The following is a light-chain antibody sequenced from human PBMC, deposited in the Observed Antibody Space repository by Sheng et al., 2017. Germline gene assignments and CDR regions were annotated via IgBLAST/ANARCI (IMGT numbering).Light chain of an antibody. V-gene: IGKV1-39*01. Sequence: DIQMTQSPSSLSASVGDRVIITCRASQNIQTHLNWYQQKPGRAPKLLISVASSLQSGVPSRFSGSGFGTDFTLTINSLQADDFATYYCQQSYNIPQSFGPGPKWMSN. J-gene: IGKJ3*01. CDR2: VAS. CDR1: QNIQTH. CDR3: QQSYNIPQS.